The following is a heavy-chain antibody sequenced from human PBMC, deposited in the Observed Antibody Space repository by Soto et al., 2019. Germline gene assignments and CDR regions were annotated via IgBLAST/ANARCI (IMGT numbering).Heavy chain of an antibody. J-gene: IGHJ3*02. CDR2: ISHDGSNK. D-gene: IGHD6-13*01. CDR1: GFTFSSYG. CDR3: VKLRSSSWTQYAFDI. Sequence: QVQLVESGGGVVQPGRSLTLSCAASGFTFSSYGMHWVRQAPGKGLEWVAVISHDGSNKYHVDSVKGRFTISRDNSQNTLFLQMNSLRAEDTAVYYCVKLRSSSWTQYAFDIWGHGTMVTVS. V-gene: IGHV3-30*18.